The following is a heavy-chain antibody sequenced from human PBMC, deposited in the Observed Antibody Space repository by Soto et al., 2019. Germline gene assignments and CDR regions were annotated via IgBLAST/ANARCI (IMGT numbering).Heavy chain of an antibody. CDR1: GGSISSYY. D-gene: IGHD3-3*02. V-gene: IGHV4-59*01. Sequence: SETLSLTCTVSGGSISSYYWSWIRQPPGKGLEWIGYIYYSGSTNYNPSLKSRVTISVDTSKNQFSLKLSSVTAADTAVYSCASSTFLFSGDYYYMDVWGKGTTVTVSS. J-gene: IGHJ6*03. CDR2: IYYSGST. CDR3: ASSTFLFSGDYYYMDV.